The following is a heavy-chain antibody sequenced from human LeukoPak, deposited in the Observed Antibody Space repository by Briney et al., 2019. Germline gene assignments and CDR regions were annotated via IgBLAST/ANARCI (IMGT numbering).Heavy chain of an antibody. CDR2: IKQDGSEK. Sequence: GGSLRLSCAASGFTLSSYWMTWVRQAPGKGLEWVANIKQDGSEKYYVDSVKGRFTISRDNAKNSLYLHMNSLRAEDTAVYYCASQYSSSWYDSSYYYYYMDVWGKGTTVTVSS. CDR3: ASQYSSSWYDSSYYYYYMDV. V-gene: IGHV3-7*01. D-gene: IGHD6-13*01. J-gene: IGHJ6*03. CDR1: GFTLSSYW.